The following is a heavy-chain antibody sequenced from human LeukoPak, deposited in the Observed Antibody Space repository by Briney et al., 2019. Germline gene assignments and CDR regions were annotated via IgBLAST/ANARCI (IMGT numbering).Heavy chain of an antibody. D-gene: IGHD3-16*01. CDR1: GLSFSSYT. CDR3: AKNANGYGYGAFDI. J-gene: IGHJ3*02. V-gene: IGHV3-48*01. Sequence: GGSLSLSCAASGLSFSSYTMNWVRQAPGKGLEWLSYISRSSSTIHYADSVKGRFTISRDNSKNSLYLQMNSLRVEDTAVYFCAKNANGYGYGAFDIWGQGTMVTVSS. CDR2: ISRSSSTI.